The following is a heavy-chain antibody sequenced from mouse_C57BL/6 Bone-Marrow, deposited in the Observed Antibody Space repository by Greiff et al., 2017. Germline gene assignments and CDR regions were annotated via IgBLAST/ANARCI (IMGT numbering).Heavy chain of an antibody. CDR3: ARRDSSGYPFAY. CDR2: INPSSGYT. D-gene: IGHD3-2*02. Sequence: QVQLQQSGAELARPGASVKMSCKASGYTFTSYTMHWVKQRPGQGLEWIGYINPSSGYTKYNQKFKDKATLTADKSSSTAYMQLSSLTSEDSAVXYCARRDSSGYPFAYWGQGTLVTVSA. CDR1: GYTFTSYT. V-gene: IGHV1-4*01. J-gene: IGHJ3*01.